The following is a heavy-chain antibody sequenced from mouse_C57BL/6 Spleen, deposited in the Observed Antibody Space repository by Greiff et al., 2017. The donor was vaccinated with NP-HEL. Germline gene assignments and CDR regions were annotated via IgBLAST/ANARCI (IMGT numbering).Heavy chain of an antibody. V-gene: IGHV1-82*01. CDR1: GYAFSSSW. D-gene: IGHD2-1*01. CDR2: IYPGDGDT. J-gene: IGHJ4*01. Sequence: VQLQQSGPELVKPGASVKISCKASGYAFSSSWMNWVKQRPGKGLEWIGRIYPGDGDTNYNGKFKGKATLTADKSSSTAYMQLSSLTSEDSAVYFCARWNGNYVDAMDYGGQGTSVTVSS. CDR3: ARWNGNYVDAMDY.